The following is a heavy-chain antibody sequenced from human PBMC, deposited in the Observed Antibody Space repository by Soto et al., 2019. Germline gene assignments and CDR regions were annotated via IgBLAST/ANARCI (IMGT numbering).Heavy chain of an antibody. CDR3: TTESTDRRDCSGGSCYSDCFDY. D-gene: IGHD2-15*01. J-gene: IGHJ4*02. V-gene: IGHV3-15*07. CDR2: IKSKTDGGTT. CDR1: GFTFSNAW. Sequence: GGALRLSCAASGFTFSNAWMNWVLQAPWKGLEWVGRIKSKTDGGTTDYAAPVKGRFTISRDDSKNTLYLQMNSLKTEDTAVYYCTTESTDRRDCSGGSCYSDCFDYWGQGTLVTVSS.